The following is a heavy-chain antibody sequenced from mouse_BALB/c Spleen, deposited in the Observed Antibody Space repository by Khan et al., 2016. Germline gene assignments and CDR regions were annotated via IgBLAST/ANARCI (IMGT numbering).Heavy chain of an antibody. CDR1: GYTFTSYY. CDR2: INPSNGGT. CDR3: TRKEVGRAPWFAY. V-gene: IGHV1S81*02. J-gene: IGHJ3*01. D-gene: IGHD2-14*01. Sequence: QVQLKQSGAELVKPGASVKLSCKASGYTFTSYYMYWVKQRPGQGLEWIGEINPSNGGTNFNEKFKSKATLTVDKSSSTAYMQLSSLTSDDAAVYSCTRKEVGRAPWFAYWGQGALVTVSA.